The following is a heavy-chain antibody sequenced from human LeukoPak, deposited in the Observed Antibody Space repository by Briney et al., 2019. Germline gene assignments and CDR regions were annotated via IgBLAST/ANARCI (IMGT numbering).Heavy chain of an antibody. CDR1: GGSFSCYY. V-gene: IGHV4-34*01. CDR2: INHSGST. D-gene: IGHD2-21*02. Sequence: KPSETLSLTCAVYGGSFSCYYWSWIRQPPGKGLEWIGEINHSGSTNYNPSLKSRVTISVDTSKNQFSLKLSSVTAADTAVYYCAGVVVTATSFDYWGQGTLVTVS. J-gene: IGHJ4*02. CDR3: AGVVVTATSFDY.